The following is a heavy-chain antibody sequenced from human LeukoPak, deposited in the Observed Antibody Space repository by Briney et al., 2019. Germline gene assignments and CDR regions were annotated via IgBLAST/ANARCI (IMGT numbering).Heavy chain of an antibody. CDR1: GGTFSSYA. J-gene: IGHJ4*02. Sequence: ASVKVSCKASGGTFSSYAISWVRQAPGQGLEWMGRIIPILGKANYAQKFQGRVTITADKSTSTAYMELSSLRSEDTAVYYCARDDAALKLTTVTTGIDYWGQGTQVTVSS. CDR2: IIPILGKA. V-gene: IGHV1-69*04. D-gene: IGHD4-17*01. CDR3: ARDDAALKLTTVTTGIDY.